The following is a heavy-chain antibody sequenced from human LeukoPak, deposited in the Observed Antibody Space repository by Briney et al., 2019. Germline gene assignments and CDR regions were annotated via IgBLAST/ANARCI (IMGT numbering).Heavy chain of an antibody. D-gene: IGHD3-22*01. J-gene: IGHJ4*02. V-gene: IGHV3-11*04. Sequence: PGGSLRLSCAASGFTFSDYYMSWIRQAPGKGLEWVSYISRSGDTIDYADSVKGRFTISRDNAKNSLYLQINSLRAEDTAVYYCARDWGAYYHFFDYWGQGTLVTVSS. CDR2: ISRSGDTI. CDR3: ARDWGAYYHFFDY. CDR1: GFTFSDYY.